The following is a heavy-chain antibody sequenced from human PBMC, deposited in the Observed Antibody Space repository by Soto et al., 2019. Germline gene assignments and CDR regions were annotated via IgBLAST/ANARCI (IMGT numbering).Heavy chain of an antibody. CDR1: GFTFSSYG. D-gene: IGHD3-16*01. Sequence: QVQLVESGGGVVQPGRSLRLSCAASGFTFSSYGMHWVRQAPDKGLEWVAVISYDGSNKYYADSVKGRFTISRDNSKNTLYLQMNSLRAEDTAVYYCAKVAVTLPIDYWGQGTLVTVSS. CDR3: AKVAVTLPIDY. CDR2: ISYDGSNK. V-gene: IGHV3-30*18. J-gene: IGHJ4*02.